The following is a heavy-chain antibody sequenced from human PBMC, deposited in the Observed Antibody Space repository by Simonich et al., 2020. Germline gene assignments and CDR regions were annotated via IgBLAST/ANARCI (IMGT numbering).Heavy chain of an antibody. CDR2: ISWNSGSI. D-gene: IGHD3-10*01. CDR3: AKDRGVPHGYFDL. Sequence: VQLVESGGGVVQPGRSLRLSCAASGFTFDDYAMHWVRQAPGKGLEGVSGISWNSGSIGYADSVKGRLTISRDNAKNSLYLQMNSLRAEDTALYYCAKDRGVPHGYFDLWGRGTLVTVSS. V-gene: IGHV3-9*01. CDR1: GFTFDDYA. J-gene: IGHJ2*01.